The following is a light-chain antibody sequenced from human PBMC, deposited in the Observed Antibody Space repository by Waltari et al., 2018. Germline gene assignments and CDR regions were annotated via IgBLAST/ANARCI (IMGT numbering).Light chain of an antibody. CDR2: GAS. CDR1: QSVSSNY. Sequence: ENVLTQSPGTLSLSPGERATLSCRASQSVSSNYLAWYQQKPGQPPRLLIYGASTRATGIPDRFSGSGSATDFTLTISRLEPEDFAVYYCQQYGSSWYTFGQGTKLEIK. V-gene: IGKV3-20*01. CDR3: QQYGSSWYT. J-gene: IGKJ2*01.